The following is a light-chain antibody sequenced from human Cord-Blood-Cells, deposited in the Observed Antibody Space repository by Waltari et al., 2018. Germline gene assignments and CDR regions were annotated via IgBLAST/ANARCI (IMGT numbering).Light chain of an antibody. Sequence: DIQMTQSPSTLSASVGDRVTITCRASQSISSWLAWYPQKPGKAPKLLINDASSLEGGCPSRFSGSGSGTEFTLTISSLQPDDFATYYCQQYNSYSPRTFGQGTKVEIK. J-gene: IGKJ1*01. CDR3: QQYNSYSPRT. CDR2: DAS. V-gene: IGKV1-5*01. CDR1: QSISSW.